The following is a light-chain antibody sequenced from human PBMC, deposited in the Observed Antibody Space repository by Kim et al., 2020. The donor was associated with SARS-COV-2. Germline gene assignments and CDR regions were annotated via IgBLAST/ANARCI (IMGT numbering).Light chain of an antibody. CDR1: QGISTS. CDR3: QNYDRAPHS. CDR2: DAS. J-gene: IGKJ2*03. V-gene: IGKV1-27*01. Sequence: SASVGDRVTITFRASQGISTSLAWFQQKAGKVPKLLIYDASTLQSGFPSRFSGSGSGTDFSLTISSLQPEDVAVYYCQNYDRAPHSFGQGTKLEI.